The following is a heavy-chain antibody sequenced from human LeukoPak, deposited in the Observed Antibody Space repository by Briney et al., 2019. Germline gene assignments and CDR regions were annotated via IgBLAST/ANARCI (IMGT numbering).Heavy chain of an antibody. CDR3: ARRIVVVPAAPLDY. Sequence: PSGTLSLTCAVSGGSISNSNWWSWVRQPPGKGLEWIGEIYHSGSTNYNPSLKSRVTISVDKSKNQFSLKLSSVTAADTAVYYCARRIVVVPAAPLDYWGQGTLVTVSS. V-gene: IGHV4-4*02. J-gene: IGHJ4*02. CDR1: GGSISNSNW. CDR2: IYHSGST. D-gene: IGHD2-2*01.